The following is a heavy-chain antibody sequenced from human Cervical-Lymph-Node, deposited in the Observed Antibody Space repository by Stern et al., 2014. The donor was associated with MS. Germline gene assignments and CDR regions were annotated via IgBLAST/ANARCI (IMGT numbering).Heavy chain of an antibody. Sequence: VQLVESGADVKKPGSSVKVSCKASGGTFSSYAINWVRQAPGQGLEWMGGISPLFGTAHYAQQFQGRVTISADKSTSTVYMELYSLRSDDTAVYYCARDETGVAFDIWGQGTMVTVSS. V-gene: IGHV1-69*06. J-gene: IGHJ3*02. CDR1: GGTFSSYA. D-gene: IGHD7-27*01. CDR2: ISPLFGTA. CDR3: ARDETGVAFDI.